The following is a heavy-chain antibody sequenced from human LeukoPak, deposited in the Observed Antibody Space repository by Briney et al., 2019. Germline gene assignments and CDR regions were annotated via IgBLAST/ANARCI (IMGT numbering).Heavy chain of an antibody. CDR2: XSGRXGXT. J-gene: IGHJ6*03. CDR3: ANCVVTNFYYYYYYMDV. V-gene: IGHV3-23*01. CDR1: GFTFSSYA. Sequence: GGSLRLSCAASGFTFSSYAMXXXXXXXXXXXXXXXXXSGRXGXTYYADXXXXXXXXXRDNSKNTLYLQMNSLRAEDTAVYYCANCVVTNFYYYYYYMDVWGKGTTVTVSS. D-gene: IGHD3-22*01.